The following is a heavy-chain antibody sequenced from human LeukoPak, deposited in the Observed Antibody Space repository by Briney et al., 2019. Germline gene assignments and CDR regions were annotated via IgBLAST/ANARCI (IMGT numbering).Heavy chain of an antibody. D-gene: IGHD6-19*01. V-gene: IGHV4-39*01. Sequence: SETLSLTCTVSGDSIRSTTYYWGWIRQPSGRGLEWIGSIYNSGTTYYNPSLKSRITISVDTSKNQFSLKLSSVTAADTAVYYCARPGYSSSLSTYFDSWGQGILVTVSS. CDR1: GDSIRSTTYY. CDR2: IYNSGTT. J-gene: IGHJ4*02. CDR3: ARPGYSSSLSTYFDS.